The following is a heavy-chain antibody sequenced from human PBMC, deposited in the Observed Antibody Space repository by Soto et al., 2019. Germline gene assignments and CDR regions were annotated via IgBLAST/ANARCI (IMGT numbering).Heavy chain of an antibody. Sequence: GGSLRLSCAASGFTFSTQGMHWVRQGPGKGLEWVAFIRYDESTEYYADSVKGRFTISRDNFKSTLYLQMNSLRAEDTAVYYCARGPNSLTGYYGPFEYWGQGTLVTVSS. CDR2: IRYDESTE. CDR3: ARGPNSLTGYYGPFEY. CDR1: GFTFSTQG. V-gene: IGHV3-30*02. D-gene: IGHD3-9*01. J-gene: IGHJ4*02.